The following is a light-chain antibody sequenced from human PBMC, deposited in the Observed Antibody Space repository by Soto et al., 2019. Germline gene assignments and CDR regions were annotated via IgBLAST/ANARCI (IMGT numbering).Light chain of an antibody. V-gene: IGKV3-20*01. Sequence: IVLTQSPGTLSLSPWERVTLSCRASQSVSSSYLAWYQQKPGQAPRLLIYGASSRATGIPDRFSGSGSGTDFTLTISRLEPEDFAVYYCQQYGSSPFITFGQGTRLEIK. CDR2: GAS. CDR3: QQYGSSPFIT. J-gene: IGKJ5*01. CDR1: QSVSSSY.